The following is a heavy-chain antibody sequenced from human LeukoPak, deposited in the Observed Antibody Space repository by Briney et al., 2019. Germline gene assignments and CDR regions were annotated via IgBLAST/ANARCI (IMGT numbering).Heavy chain of an antibody. V-gene: IGHV1-8*03. J-gene: IGHJ4*02. D-gene: IGHD2-2*01. CDR3: ARAIRYQLLSDY. Sequence: ASVKVSCKTSGYTFSTYDINWVRQAAGQGLEWMGWMNPNSGNTGFAQKFQGRATITRDTSITTAYLELSSLRSEDTAVFYCARAIRYQLLSDYWGQGTLVTVSS. CDR1: GYTFSTYD. CDR2: MNPNSGNT.